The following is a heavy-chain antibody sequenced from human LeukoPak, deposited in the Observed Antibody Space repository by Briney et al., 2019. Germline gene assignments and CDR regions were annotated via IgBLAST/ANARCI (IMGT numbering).Heavy chain of an antibody. J-gene: IGHJ4*02. CDR3: ARGTTGRYFDWEGDY. D-gene: IGHD3-9*01. Sequence: GESLKISCQASGYTFTNYWIGWVRQMPGKGLEWMGIIYPGDSDTKYSPSFQGQVTMSADRSIRTAYPQWSSLKASDTAMYYCARGTTGRYFDWEGDYWGQGTLVTVSS. V-gene: IGHV5-51*01. CDR2: IYPGDSDT. CDR1: GYTFTNYW.